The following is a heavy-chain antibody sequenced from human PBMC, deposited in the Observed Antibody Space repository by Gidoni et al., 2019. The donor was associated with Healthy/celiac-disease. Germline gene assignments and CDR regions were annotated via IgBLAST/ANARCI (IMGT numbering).Heavy chain of an antibody. J-gene: IGHJ4*02. CDR3: AGGFSPGDY. CDR1: GFTVSTTY. CDR2: IYSGGST. Sequence: EVRLVESGGGLSQPGGSLRSPCAASGFTVSTTYMSWVRQAPGEGLEWVSVIYSGGSTYYADSVKGRFTISRDNSKNTLYLQMNSLRAEYTAVYYCAGGFSPGDYWGQGTLVTVSS. V-gene: IGHV3-53*01.